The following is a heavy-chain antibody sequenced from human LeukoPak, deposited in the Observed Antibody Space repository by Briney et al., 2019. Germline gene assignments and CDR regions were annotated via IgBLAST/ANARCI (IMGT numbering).Heavy chain of an antibody. D-gene: IGHD3-22*01. CDR1: GGSISSYY. CDR2: IYYSGST. J-gene: IGHJ4*02. Sequence: PSEILSLTCTVSGGSISSYYWSWIRQPPGKGLEWIGYIYYSGSTNYNPSLKSRVTISVDTSENQFSLKLSSVTAADTAVYYCATSRYDSSGYYPRWGQGTLVTVSS. CDR3: ATSRYDSSGYYPR. V-gene: IGHV4-59*01.